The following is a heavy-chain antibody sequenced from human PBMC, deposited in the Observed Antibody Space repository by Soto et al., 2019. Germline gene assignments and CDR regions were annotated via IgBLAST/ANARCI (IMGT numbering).Heavy chain of an antibody. CDR3: ARDKYYYDSSGYYPWSTWDYGMDV. V-gene: IGHV3-33*01. CDR2: IWYDGSNK. Sequence: PGGSLRLSCAASGFTFSSYGMHWVRQAPGKGLEWVAVIWYDGSNKYYADSVKGRFTISRDNSKNTLYLQMNSLRAEDTAVYYCARDKYYYDSSGYYPWSTWDYGMDVWGQGTTVTVSS. CDR1: GFTFSSYG. D-gene: IGHD3-22*01. J-gene: IGHJ6*02.